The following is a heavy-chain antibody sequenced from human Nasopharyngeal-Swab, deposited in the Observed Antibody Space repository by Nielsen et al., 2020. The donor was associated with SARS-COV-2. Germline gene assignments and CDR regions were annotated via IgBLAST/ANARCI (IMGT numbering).Heavy chain of an antibody. CDR3: ARDGAVAGTSYLDY. CDR1: GFTFSSYA. CDR2: ISYDGSNK. D-gene: IGHD6-19*01. Sequence: GESLKISCAASGFTFSSYAMHWVRQAPGKGLEWVAVISYDGSNKYYADSVKGRFTISRDNSKNTLYLQMNSLRAEDTAVYYCARDGAVAGTSYLDYWGQGTLVTVSS. J-gene: IGHJ4*02. V-gene: IGHV3-30-3*01.